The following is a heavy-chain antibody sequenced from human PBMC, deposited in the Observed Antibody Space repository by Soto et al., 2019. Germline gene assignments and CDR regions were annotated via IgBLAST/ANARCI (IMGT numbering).Heavy chain of an antibody. J-gene: IGHJ4*02. Sequence: QVHLVQSGAEVKKPGASVKVSCKGSGYGFTTYGITWVRQAPGQGLEWMAWISAHNGNTNYAQKLQGRVTVTRDTSTSTAYMELRSLRSDDPAVYYCARGRYGDYSGQGALVTVSS. CDR1: GYGFTTYG. CDR2: ISAHNGNT. CDR3: ARGRYGDY. D-gene: IGHD1-1*01. V-gene: IGHV1-18*01.